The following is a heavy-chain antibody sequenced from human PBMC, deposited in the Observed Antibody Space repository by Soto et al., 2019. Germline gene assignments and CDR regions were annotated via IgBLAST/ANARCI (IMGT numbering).Heavy chain of an antibody. CDR3: AAGEHMRQYYLGSDV. D-gene: IGHD2-8*01. J-gene: IGHJ6*02. CDR1: GYRFNNYW. V-gene: IGHV5-10-1*01. Sequence: PGESLKISCKGSGYRFNNYWITWVRQMPGKGLEWLARIDPSDSYTNYSPSFEGRVTVSVDKSTSTAYLQWSSRQASDTATYYCAAGEHMRQYYLGSDVWGQGTPGAVAS. CDR2: IDPSDSYT.